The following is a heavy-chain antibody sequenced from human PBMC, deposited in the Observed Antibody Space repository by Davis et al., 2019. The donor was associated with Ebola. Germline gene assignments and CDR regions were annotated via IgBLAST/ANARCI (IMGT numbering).Heavy chain of an antibody. CDR1: GFPFSSYW. D-gene: IGHD5-12*01. V-gene: IGHV3-7*01. CDR2: IKQDGSEK. CDR3: ASLHDSGYVSDY. Sequence: GESLKISCAASGFPFSSYWMSWVRQAPGKGLEWVANIKQDGSEKYYVDSMKGRFTISRDNAKNSLYLQMSRLRAEDTAVYYCASLHDSGYVSDYWGQGTLVTVSS. J-gene: IGHJ4*02.